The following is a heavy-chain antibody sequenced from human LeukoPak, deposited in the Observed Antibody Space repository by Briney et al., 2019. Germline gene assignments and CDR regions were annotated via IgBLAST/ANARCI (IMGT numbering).Heavy chain of an antibody. CDR2: IIPSFGTA. CDR3: ARTYYYDSSGYYSEYNWFDP. D-gene: IGHD3-22*01. J-gene: IGHJ5*02. CDR1: GGTFSSYA. V-gene: IGHV1-69*05. Sequence: SVKVSCKASGGTFSSYAISWVRQAPGQGLELMGGIIPSFGTANYAQEFQGRVTITTAESTSTAYMELSSLRSEDTAVYYCARTYYYDSSGYYSEYNWFDPWGQGTLVTVSS.